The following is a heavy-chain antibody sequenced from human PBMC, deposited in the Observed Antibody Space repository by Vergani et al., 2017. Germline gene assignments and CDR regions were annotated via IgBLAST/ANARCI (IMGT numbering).Heavy chain of an antibody. V-gene: IGHV1-69*02. CDR3: ARGPPPPNYYDSTSGYYYYMDV. D-gene: IGHD3-22*01. CDR1: GGTFGSHT. CDR2: VIPHLEIT. J-gene: IGHJ6*03. Sequence: QVQLEQSGAEVKKPGSSVTVSCRASGGTFGSHTISWVRQAPGQGLEWVGRVIPHLEITTLAQHLQGRVIITADKSTDTAYLELISLRPEDTAVYYCARGPPPPNYYDSTSGYYYYMDVWGKGTTVTVSS.